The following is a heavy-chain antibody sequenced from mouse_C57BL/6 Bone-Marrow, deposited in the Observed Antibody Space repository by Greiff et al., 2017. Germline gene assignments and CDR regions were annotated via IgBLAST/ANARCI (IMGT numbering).Heavy chain of an antibody. CDR3: ARKLGHFDY. CDR1: GYTFTDYY. V-gene: IGHV1-19*01. CDR2: INPYNGGT. Sequence: VQLQQSGPVLVKPGASVKMSCKASGYTFTDYYMNWVKQSHGKSLEWIGVINPYNGGTSYNQKFKGKATLTVDKSSSTAYMELHSLTSEDSAVYYCARKLGHFDYWGQGTTLTVSS. D-gene: IGHD4-1*01. J-gene: IGHJ2*01.